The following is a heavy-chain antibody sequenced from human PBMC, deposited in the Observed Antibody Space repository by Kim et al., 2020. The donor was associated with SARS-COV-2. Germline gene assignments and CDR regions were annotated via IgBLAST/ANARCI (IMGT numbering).Heavy chain of an antibody. CDR2: IYYSGST. CDR1: GGSISSSSYY. Sequence: SETLSLTCTVSGGSISSSSYYWGWIRQPPGKGLEWIGSIYYSGSTYYNPSLKSRVTISVDTSKNQFSLKLSSVTAADTAVYYCARAGLSGWFDPWGQGTLVTVSS. V-gene: IGHV4-39*01. CDR3: ARAGLSGWFDP. J-gene: IGHJ5*02.